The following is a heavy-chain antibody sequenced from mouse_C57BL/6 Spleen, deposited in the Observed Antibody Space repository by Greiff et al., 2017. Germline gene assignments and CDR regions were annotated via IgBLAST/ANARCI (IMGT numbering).Heavy chain of an antibody. CDR2: ISNGGGST. V-gene: IGHV5-12*01. Sequence: EVQLVESGGGLVQPGGSLKLSCAASGFTFSDYYMYWVRQTPEKRLEWVAYISNGGGSTYYPDTVKGRFTISRDNAKNNLYLQMSRLKSEDTAMYYCARHANWAWFAYWGQGTLVTVSA. CDR1: GFTFSDYY. CDR3: ARHANWAWFAY. D-gene: IGHD4-1*01. J-gene: IGHJ3*01.